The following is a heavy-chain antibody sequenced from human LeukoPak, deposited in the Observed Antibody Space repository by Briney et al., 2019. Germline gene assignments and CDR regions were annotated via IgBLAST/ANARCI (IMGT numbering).Heavy chain of an antibody. Sequence: GSLRLSXAASGFTFSSYAMHWVRQAPGKGLEYVSAISSNGGSTYYANSVKGRFTISRDNSKNTLYLQMGSLRAEDMAVYYCARGVYIAAAQYGYWGQGTLVTVSS. CDR3: ARGVYIAAAQYGY. J-gene: IGHJ4*02. D-gene: IGHD6-13*01. CDR1: GFTFSSYA. CDR2: ISSNGGST. V-gene: IGHV3-64*01.